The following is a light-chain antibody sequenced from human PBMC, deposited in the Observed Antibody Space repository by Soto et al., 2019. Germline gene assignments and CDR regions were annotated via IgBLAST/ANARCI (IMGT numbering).Light chain of an antibody. J-gene: IGKJ4*01. CDR3: QQSYSTPVLT. CDR2: AAS. CDR1: QSISTY. V-gene: IGKV1-39*01. Sequence: DIQMTQSPSSLSASVGDRVTITCRASQSISTYLNWYQQKPGKAPELLIYAASSLQSGVPSRFSGSGSGTDFTLTISGLQPEDIATYYCQQSYSTPVLTFGGGTKVEIK.